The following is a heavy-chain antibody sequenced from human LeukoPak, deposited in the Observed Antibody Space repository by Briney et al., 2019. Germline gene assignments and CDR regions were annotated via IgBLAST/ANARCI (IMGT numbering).Heavy chain of an antibody. CDR3: ARHYYDSSGYTPGWFDP. Sequence: GGSLTLSCAASGFTFSSYSMNWVRQAPGKGLEWVSSISSSSSYIYYADSVKGRFTISRDNAKNSLYLQMNSLRAEDTAVYYCARHYYDSSGYTPGWFDPWGQGTLVTVSS. D-gene: IGHD3-22*01. CDR2: ISSSSSYI. V-gene: IGHV3-21*01. J-gene: IGHJ5*02. CDR1: GFTFSSYS.